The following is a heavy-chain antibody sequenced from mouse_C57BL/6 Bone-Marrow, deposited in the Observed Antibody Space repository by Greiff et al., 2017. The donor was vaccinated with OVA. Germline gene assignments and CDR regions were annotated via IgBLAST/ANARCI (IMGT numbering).Heavy chain of an antibody. Sequence: QVQLQQPGAELVKPGASVKLSCKASGYTFTSYWMHWVKQRPGQGLEWIGMIHPNSGSTNYNEKFKSKATLTVDKPSSTAYMQLSSLTSEDSAVYYCARRVYYGSSYWYFDVWGTGTTVTVSS. CDR1: GYTFTSYW. V-gene: IGHV1-64*01. CDR3: ARRVYYGSSYWYFDV. CDR2: IHPNSGST. D-gene: IGHD1-1*01. J-gene: IGHJ1*03.